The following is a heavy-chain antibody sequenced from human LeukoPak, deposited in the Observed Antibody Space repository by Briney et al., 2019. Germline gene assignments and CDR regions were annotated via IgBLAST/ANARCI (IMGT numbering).Heavy chain of an antibody. Sequence: SVKVSCKASGGTFSNYAISWVRQAPGQGLEWMGGIVPIFDTADYAQKFQGRLTITADDSTSTAYMELSSLRSDDTAVYYCARGWTGYCTNGICPYYYYYMDVWGKGTTVTVSS. CDR1: GGTFSNYA. V-gene: IGHV1-69*13. CDR3: ARGWTGYCTNGICPYYYYYMDV. D-gene: IGHD2-8*01. CDR2: IVPIFDTA. J-gene: IGHJ6*03.